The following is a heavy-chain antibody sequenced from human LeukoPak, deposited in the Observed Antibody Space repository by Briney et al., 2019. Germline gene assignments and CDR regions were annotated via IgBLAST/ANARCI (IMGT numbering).Heavy chain of an antibody. CDR1: GYSISSGNY. CDR3: ARGVATIENYYYYYYMDV. Sequence: SETLSLTCTVSGYSISSGNYWDWIRQPPGKGLEWIGSIYHSGSTYYNPSLKSRVTISVDTSKNQFSLKLSSVTAADTAVYYCARGVATIENYYYYYYMDVWGKGTTVTVSS. D-gene: IGHD5-12*01. J-gene: IGHJ6*03. V-gene: IGHV4-38-2*02. CDR2: IYHSGST.